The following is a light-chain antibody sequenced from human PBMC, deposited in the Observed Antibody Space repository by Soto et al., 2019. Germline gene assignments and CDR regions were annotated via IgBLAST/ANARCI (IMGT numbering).Light chain of an antibody. CDR1: QSVSSY. V-gene: IGKV3-11*01. Sequence: EIVFTQSPGTLSFSPVERATLSYRASQSVSSYLAWYQQKPGQAPRLLIYDASNRATGIPARFSGSGSGTDFTLTISSLEPEDFAVYYCQQRSNWPALTFGGGTKVDIK. CDR2: DAS. J-gene: IGKJ4*01. CDR3: QQRSNWPALT.